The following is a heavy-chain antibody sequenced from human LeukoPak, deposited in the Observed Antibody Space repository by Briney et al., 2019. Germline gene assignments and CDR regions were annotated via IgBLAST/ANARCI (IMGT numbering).Heavy chain of an antibody. CDR3: ARHDRIIASPLV. CDR1: GGSISSSSYY. D-gene: IGHD2/OR15-2a*01. Sequence: SETLSLTCTVSGGSISSSSYYWGWIRQPPGKGLEWIGSIYYSGSTYYNPSLKSRVTISVDTSKNQFSLKLSSVTAADTAVYYCARHDRIIASPLVWGQGILVTVSS. V-gene: IGHV4-39*01. CDR2: IYYSGST. J-gene: IGHJ4*02.